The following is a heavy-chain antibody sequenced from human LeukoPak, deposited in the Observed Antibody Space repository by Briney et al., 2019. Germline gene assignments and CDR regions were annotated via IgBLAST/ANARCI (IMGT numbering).Heavy chain of an antibody. V-gene: IGHV4-59*01. D-gene: IGHD3-9*01. CDR1: GGSISSYY. J-gene: IGHJ4*02. Sequence: PSETLSLTCTVSGGSISSYYWSWIRQPPGKGLEWIGYIYYSGSTNYNPSLKSRVTISVDTSKNQFSLKMSSVTAADTAVYYCVRAGGGLRYFDRVSTGAVYFDYWGQGTLVTVSS. CDR3: VRAGGGLRYFDRVSTGAVYFDY. CDR2: IYYSGST.